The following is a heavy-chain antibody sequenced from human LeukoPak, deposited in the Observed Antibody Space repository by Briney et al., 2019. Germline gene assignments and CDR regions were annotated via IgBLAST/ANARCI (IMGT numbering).Heavy chain of an antibody. CDR1: GFTFKDYW. V-gene: IGHV3-7*01. CDR2: IKYNGNEK. D-gene: IGHD5-24*01. J-gene: IGHJ4*02. CDR3: ARAGWLLPDY. Sequence: GGSLRLSCAASGFTFKDYWMTWVRKAPGKGLEWVASIKYNGNEKQYVDSVKGRFTISRDNAKNSLYLEMTSLRAEDTAVYYCARAGWLLPDYWGQGTLVTVSS.